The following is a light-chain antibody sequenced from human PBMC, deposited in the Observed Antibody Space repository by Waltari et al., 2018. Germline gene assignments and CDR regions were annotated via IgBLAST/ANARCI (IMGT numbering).Light chain of an antibody. Sequence: QSALTQPPSASGTPGQRVTISCSGSSSNIGTNLVNWYQQLPGKAPKLLVFRNVQRPSGVPARFSGSKSGTSASRAISGLQSEDEADYYCAAWDDSLSGHWVFGGGTKVTVL. CDR2: RNV. J-gene: IGLJ2*01. CDR3: AAWDDSLSGHWV. CDR1: SSNIGTNL. V-gene: IGLV1-44*01.